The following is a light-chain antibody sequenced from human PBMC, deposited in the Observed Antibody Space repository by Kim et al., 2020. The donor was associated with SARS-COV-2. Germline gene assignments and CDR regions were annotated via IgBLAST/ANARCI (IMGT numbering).Light chain of an antibody. CDR2: DVS. CDR3: CSYAGSSWV. J-gene: IGLJ3*02. CDR1: SSDVGGYNY. V-gene: IGLV2-11*01. Sequence: PGQSVTISCTGTSSDVGGYNYVSWYQQHPGKAPKLMIYDVSKRPSGVPDRFFGSKSGNTASLTISGLQAEDEADYYCCSYAGSSWVFGGGTQLTVL.